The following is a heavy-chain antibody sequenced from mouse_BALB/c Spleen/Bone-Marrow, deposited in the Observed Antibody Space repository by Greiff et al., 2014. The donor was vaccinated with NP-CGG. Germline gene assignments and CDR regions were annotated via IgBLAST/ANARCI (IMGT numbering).Heavy chain of an antibody. V-gene: IGHV1S29*02. J-gene: IGHJ2*01. CDR1: GYTFTDYN. CDR3: ARKDYDSFFDY. Sequence: EVQLQQSGPELVKPGASVKISCKASGYTFTDYNMHWVKQSHGKSLEWIGYIYPYNGGTGYNQKFKTKATLTVDNSSSTAYMELRSLTSEDSAVYYCARKDYDSFFDYWGQGTTLTVPS. CDR2: IYPYNGGT. D-gene: IGHD2-4*01.